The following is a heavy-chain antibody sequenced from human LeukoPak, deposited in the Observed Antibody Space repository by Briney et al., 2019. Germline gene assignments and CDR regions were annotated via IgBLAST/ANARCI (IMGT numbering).Heavy chain of an antibody. CDR1: GFTFTSYV. V-gene: IGHV3-23*01. J-gene: IGHJ4*02. Sequence: PGGSLRLSCAASGFTFTSYVVSWVRQAPGKGLEWVSSISGGGGTTYDADSVRGRFTISMDNSKNTLYLQMNSLRAEDTAVYYCAKDLTSGWGRFVYWGQGTLVTVSS. D-gene: IGHD6-19*01. CDR3: AKDLTSGWGRFVY. CDR2: ISGGGGTT.